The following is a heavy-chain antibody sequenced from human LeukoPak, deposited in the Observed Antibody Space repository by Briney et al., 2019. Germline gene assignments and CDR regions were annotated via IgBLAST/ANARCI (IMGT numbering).Heavy chain of an antibody. V-gene: IGHV1-69*01. CDR2: IIPIFGTA. Sequence: ASVKVSCKASGGTFSSYAISWVRQAPGQGLEWMGGIIPIFGTAKYAQKFQGRGTNTADESTSTAYMERSSLRSEDTAVYYCARVALDAFDIWGQGTMVTVSS. CDR3: ARVALDAFDI. J-gene: IGHJ3*02. CDR1: GGTFSSYA.